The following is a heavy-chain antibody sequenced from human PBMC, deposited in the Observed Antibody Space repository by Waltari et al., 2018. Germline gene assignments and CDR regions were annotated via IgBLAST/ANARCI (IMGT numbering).Heavy chain of an antibody. J-gene: IGHJ1*01. CDR3: GRIAFGDDGGYFQH. D-gene: IGHD4-17*01. CDR1: GGSISPNYN. V-gene: IGHV4-39*01. CDR2: MQYRGST. Sequence: QLQLQESGPGLVKPSETLSLTCTVSGGSISPNYNWGWIRQAPGKGLEWMGNMQYRGSTFYNPSLKSRVTISLDTSKNQFSLRLSSVGAADTAVYFCGRIAFGDDGGYFQHWGQGTLVTVSS.